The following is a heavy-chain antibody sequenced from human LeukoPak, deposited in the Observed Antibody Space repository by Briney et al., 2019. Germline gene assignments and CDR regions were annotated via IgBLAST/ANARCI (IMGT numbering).Heavy chain of an antibody. D-gene: IGHD6-19*01. CDR2: ISSSSSTI. J-gene: IGHJ4*02. V-gene: IGHV3-48*01. Sequence: SGGSLRLSCAASGFTFSSYSMNWVRQAPGKGLEWVSYISSSSSTIYYADSVKGRFTISRDNSKNTLYLQMNSLRAEDTAVYYCAKDRRWLFDYWGQGTLVTVSS. CDR3: AKDRRWLFDY. CDR1: GFTFSSYS.